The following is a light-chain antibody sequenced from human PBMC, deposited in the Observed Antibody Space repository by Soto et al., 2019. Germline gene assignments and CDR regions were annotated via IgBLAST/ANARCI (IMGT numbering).Light chain of an antibody. J-gene: IGKJ3*01. CDR1: LSISIDY. CDR2: GAS. Sequence: GLTQSQETLPLSPGVRATLSCRASLSISIDYLVRYQQKPGQAPRLLIYGASSRSTGIPDRFRGSGSVTDLTSTINTLEPEDFSVYYCQLYDNSPPSGTFGPGTAVDIQ. V-gene: IGKV3-20*01. CDR3: QLYDNSPPSGT.